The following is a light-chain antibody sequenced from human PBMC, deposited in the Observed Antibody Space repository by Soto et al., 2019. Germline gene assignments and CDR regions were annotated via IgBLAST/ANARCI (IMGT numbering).Light chain of an antibody. V-gene: IGKV3-15*01. J-gene: IGKJ1*01. CDR1: QSVSSN. Sequence: EIVMTQSPATLSVSPGERATLSCSASQSVSSNLAWYQQKPGQAPGLLIYGASTTATGIPARFSGSGSGTDFTLTISRLEPEDFAVYYYQQYGISGTFGQGTKVDI. CDR2: GAS. CDR3: QQYGISGT.